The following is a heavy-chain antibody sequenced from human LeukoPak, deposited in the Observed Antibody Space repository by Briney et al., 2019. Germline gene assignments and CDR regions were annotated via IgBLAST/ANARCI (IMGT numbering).Heavy chain of an antibody. V-gene: IGHV4-34*01. CDR3: ARGGFYGSGSQKYNWFDP. J-gene: IGHJ5*02. D-gene: IGHD3-10*01. CDR2: INHSGST. Sequence: SETLSLTCAVYSGSFSGYYWNWIRQPPGKGLEWIGEINHSGSTNYNPSLKSRVTISVDTSKNQFSLKLSSVTAADTAVYYCARGGFYGSGSQKYNWFDPWGQGTLVTVSS. CDR1: SGSFSGYY.